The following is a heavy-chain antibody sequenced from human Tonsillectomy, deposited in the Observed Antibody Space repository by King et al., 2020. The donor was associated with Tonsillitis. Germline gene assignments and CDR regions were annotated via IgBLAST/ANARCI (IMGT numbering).Heavy chain of an antibody. CDR1: GFTFSSYS. V-gene: IGHV3-48*01. CDR2: ISSSSSTI. D-gene: IGHD3-22*01. J-gene: IGHJ4*02. CDR3: ARDPDYYDSSVEYFDY. Sequence: QLVQSGGGLVQPGGSLRLSCAASGFTFSSYSMKWVRQAPGKGLEWVSYISSSSSTIYYADSVKGRFTISRDKAKNSLYLQMNSLRAEDTAVYYWARDPDYYDSSVEYFDYWGQGTLVTVSS.